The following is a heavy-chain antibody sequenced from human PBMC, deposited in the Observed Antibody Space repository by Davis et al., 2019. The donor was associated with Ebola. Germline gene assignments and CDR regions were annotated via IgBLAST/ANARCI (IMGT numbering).Heavy chain of an antibody. V-gene: IGHV3-30-3*01. J-gene: IGHJ4*02. D-gene: IGHD1-14*01. CDR2: ISYDGSNK. Sequence: PGGSLRLSCAASGFTFSSYAMHWVRQAPGKGLEWVAVISYDGSNKYYADSVKGRFTISRDNSKNTLYLQMNSLRAEDTAVYYCARGPYKYYFDYWGQGTLVTVSS. CDR1: GFTFSSYA. CDR3: ARGPYKYYFDY.